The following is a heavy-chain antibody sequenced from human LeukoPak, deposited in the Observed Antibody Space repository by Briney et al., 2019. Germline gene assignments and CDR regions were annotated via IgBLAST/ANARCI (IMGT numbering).Heavy chain of an antibody. D-gene: IGHD3-10*01. V-gene: IGHV3-23*01. CDR2: ISGSGGST. J-gene: IGHJ4*02. CDR3: AKDRGYMDSRLGFDY. CDR1: GFTFSSYA. Sequence: GGSLRLSCAASGFTFSSYAMSWVRQAQGKGLEWVSAISGSGGSTYYADSVKGRFTISRDNSKNTLYPQMNSLRAEDTAVYYCAKDRGYMDSRLGFDYWGQGTLVTVSS.